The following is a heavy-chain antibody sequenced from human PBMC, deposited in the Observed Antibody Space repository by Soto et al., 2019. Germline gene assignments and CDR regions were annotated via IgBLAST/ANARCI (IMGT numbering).Heavy chain of an antibody. Sequence: QVQLQEWGPVLVKPSETLSLSCSVFGGPISGSSWSWIRQPPGMGLEWIGDIYYTGGTKYNPSLKGRATITVDPARSPFSLHRTSVTADATGEYYGARLADHFLWYFDYWGQGTLVTVSS. CDR1: GGPISGSS. CDR3: ARLADHFLWYFDY. J-gene: IGHJ4*02. V-gene: IGHV4-59*01. CDR2: IYYTGGT.